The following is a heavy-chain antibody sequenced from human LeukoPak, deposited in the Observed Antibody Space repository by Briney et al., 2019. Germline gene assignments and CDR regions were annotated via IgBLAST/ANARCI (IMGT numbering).Heavy chain of an antibody. CDR3: VKAHYHYRYRMGV. V-gene: IGHV3-43*02. D-gene: IGHD3-16*01. CDR2: ISGDGANT. CDR1: GFTFDDYV. Sequence: PGGSLRLSCAASGFTFDDYVIHWVRQAPGKGLEWFSLISGDGANTYYADSVKGRVTISRDNSQSSLFLQMNSLRPEDAALYYCVKAHYHYRYRMGVWGQGTTVTVSS. J-gene: IGHJ6*02.